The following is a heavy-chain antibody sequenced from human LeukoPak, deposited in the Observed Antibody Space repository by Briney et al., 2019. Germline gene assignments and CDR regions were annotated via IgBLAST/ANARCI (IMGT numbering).Heavy chain of an antibody. D-gene: IGHD2-8*01. J-gene: IGHJ4*02. Sequence: ASVKVSCKASGYTFTGKYMYWVRQAPGQGLEWMGWINPNSGGTNYAQKFQGRVTMTRDTSISTAYMEMSRLRYDDTAVYYCARLGVEDYWGQGTLVTVSS. CDR1: GYTFTGKY. CDR2: INPNSGGT. V-gene: IGHV1-2*02. CDR3: ARLGVEDY.